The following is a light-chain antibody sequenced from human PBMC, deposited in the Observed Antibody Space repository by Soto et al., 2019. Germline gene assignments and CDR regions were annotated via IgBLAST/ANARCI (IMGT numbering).Light chain of an antibody. J-gene: IGKJ2*01. CDR2: HAS. V-gene: IGKV1-33*01. Sequence: DIQMTQSPSSLSASVGDRVTITCQASQDISNYLNWYQQKPGKAPNLLIYHASNLETGVPSRFSGGGSGKDFTFTISSLQPEDIATYHCQQYDNLPRTFGQGTKVDIK. CDR3: QQYDNLPRT. CDR1: QDISNY.